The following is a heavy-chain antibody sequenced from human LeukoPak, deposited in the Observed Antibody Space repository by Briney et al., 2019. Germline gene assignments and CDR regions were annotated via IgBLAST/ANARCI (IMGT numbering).Heavy chain of an antibody. Sequence: AGGSLRLSCAASGFTFSSYGMHWVRQAPGKGLEWVAVISYDGSNKYYADSVKGRFTISRDNSKNTLYLQMNSLRAEDTAVYYCAKERTYSSGWYPLPRFDPWGQGTLVTVSS. CDR1: GFTFSSYG. D-gene: IGHD6-19*01. J-gene: IGHJ5*02. CDR2: ISYDGSNK. V-gene: IGHV3-30*18. CDR3: AKERTYSSGWYPLPRFDP.